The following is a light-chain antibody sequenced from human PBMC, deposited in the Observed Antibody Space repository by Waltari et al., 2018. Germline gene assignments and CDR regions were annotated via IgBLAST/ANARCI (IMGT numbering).Light chain of an antibody. Sequence: QSALTQPASVSGSPGQSITISCTGTSSDIGGPNYVSWYQQHPGKAPKLVIFEVTTRPSGVSNRFSGSKSGNTASLTISGLQAEDEADYYCTSYTTSVTWVFGGGTKVTVL. CDR3: TSYTTSVTWV. J-gene: IGLJ3*02. V-gene: IGLV2-14*01. CDR2: EVT. CDR1: SSDIGGPNY.